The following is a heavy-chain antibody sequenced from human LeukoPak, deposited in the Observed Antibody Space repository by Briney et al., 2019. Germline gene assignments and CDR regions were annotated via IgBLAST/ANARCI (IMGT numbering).Heavy chain of an antibody. D-gene: IGHD3-22*01. J-gene: IGHJ5*02. CDR2: MYYSGST. CDR1: GGSISSGEYY. Sequence: PSQTLSLTCTVSGGSISSGEYYWSWIRQPPGKGLEWIAYMYYSGSTYYNPSLKSRVTMSADTSKNQFSLKLSSVTAADTAVYYCARPYYYDSRIDPWGQGTLVTVSS. V-gene: IGHV4-30-4*01. CDR3: ARPYYYDSRIDP.